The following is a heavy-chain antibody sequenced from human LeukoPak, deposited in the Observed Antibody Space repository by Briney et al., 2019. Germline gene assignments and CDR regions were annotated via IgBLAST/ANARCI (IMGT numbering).Heavy chain of an antibody. Sequence: GGSLRLSCTVSGFTFGDYAMSWVRQAPGKGLEWVGFIRSKTYGGTTEYAASVKGRLTTSRDDSKSIAYLQMNSLKTEDTAVYYCTRAGATDSSGYRDYFDYWGQGILVTVSS. CDR3: TRAGATDSSGYRDYFDY. J-gene: IGHJ4*02. CDR1: GFTFGDYA. CDR2: IRSKTYGGTT. D-gene: IGHD3-22*01. V-gene: IGHV3-49*04.